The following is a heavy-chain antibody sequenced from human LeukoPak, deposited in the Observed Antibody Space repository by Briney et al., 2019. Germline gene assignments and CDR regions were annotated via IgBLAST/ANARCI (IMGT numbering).Heavy chain of an antibody. CDR1: GFTFSSYG. V-gene: IGHV3-23*01. CDR2: ISISGDST. J-gene: IGHJ4*01. Sequence: GGSLTLSCAASGFTFSSYGMSWVREATGKGLEWVSGISISGDSTYYADSVKGRFTISRDNSKNTLYLQMSSLRAEDTAVYYCARDRGAYCGGDCYLGFDYWGRGTLVTVSS. D-gene: IGHD2-21*02. CDR3: ARDRGAYCGGDCYLGFDY.